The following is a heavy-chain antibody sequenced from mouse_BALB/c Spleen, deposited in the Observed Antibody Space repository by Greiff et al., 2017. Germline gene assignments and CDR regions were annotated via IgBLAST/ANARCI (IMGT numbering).Heavy chain of an antibody. Sequence: VQLQQSGAELARPGASVKLSCKASGYTFTSYWMQWVKQRPGQGLEWIGAIYPGDGDTRYTQKFKGKATLTADKSSSTAYMQLSSLASEDSAVYYCARRGVITTVVAGDYWGQGTTLTVSS. D-gene: IGHD1-1*01. CDR1: GYTFTSYW. CDR3: ARRGVITTVVAGDY. V-gene: IGHV1-87*01. J-gene: IGHJ2*01. CDR2: IYPGDGDT.